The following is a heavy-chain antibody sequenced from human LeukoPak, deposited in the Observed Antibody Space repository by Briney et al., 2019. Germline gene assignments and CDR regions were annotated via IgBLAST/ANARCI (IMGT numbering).Heavy chain of an antibody. J-gene: IGHJ4*02. CDR2: IYYSGST. D-gene: IGHD3-10*01. Sequence: SETLSLTCTVSNGSISSDYWSWIRQPPGKGLEWIGYIYYSGSTRYNPSLESRATISLDTSRNQFSLKLTSMTAADTAVYYCARLTTRPGGIRPLIMDFWGQGTLVTVSS. CDR1: NGSISSDY. CDR3: ARLTTRPGGIRPLIMDF. V-gene: IGHV4-59*01.